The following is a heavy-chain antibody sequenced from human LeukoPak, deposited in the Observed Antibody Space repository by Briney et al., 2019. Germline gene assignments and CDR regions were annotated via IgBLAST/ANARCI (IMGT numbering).Heavy chain of an antibody. D-gene: IGHD3-10*01. V-gene: IGHV1-24*01. J-gene: IGHJ3*01. Sequence: GASVKVSCKVSGYTLTKLSFHWVRQAPGKGLEWMGSFDPEDGETLYAQKFQGRLTVTEDSSTETAFMELSSLRSEDTAVYYCSTGGVSEVGGAILRNLRAFDVWGQGTMVTVSS. CDR1: GYTLTKLS. CDR3: STGGVSEVGGAILRNLRAFDV. CDR2: FDPEDGET.